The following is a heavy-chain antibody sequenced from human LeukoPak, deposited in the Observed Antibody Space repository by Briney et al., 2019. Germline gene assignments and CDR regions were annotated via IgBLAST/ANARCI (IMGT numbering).Heavy chain of an antibody. CDR2: IWYDGSNK. J-gene: IGHJ3*02. Sequence: GGSLRLSCAASGFTFSSYGMHWVRQAPGKGLEWVAVIWYDGSNKYYADSVKGRFTISRDNSKNTLYLQMNSLRAEDTAVYYCARDPTASGLGVIWGQGTMVTVSS. D-gene: IGHD4-17*01. CDR3: ARDPTASGLGVI. CDR1: GFTFSSYG. V-gene: IGHV3-33*01.